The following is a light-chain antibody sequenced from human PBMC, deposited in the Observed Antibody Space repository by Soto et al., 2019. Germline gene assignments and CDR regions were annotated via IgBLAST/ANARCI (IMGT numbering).Light chain of an antibody. V-gene: IGLV2-14*03. CDR2: DVN. CDR1: SSDIGAYNF. Sequence: QPVLTQPASVSGSPGQSITISCTGTSSDIGAYNFVSWYQQHPGKAPKLMLYDVNIRPSGVSNRFSGSKSGNTASLTISGLHAEDEADYYCTSWTTSTTMIFGGGTKVTVL. CDR3: TSWTTSTTMI. J-gene: IGLJ2*01.